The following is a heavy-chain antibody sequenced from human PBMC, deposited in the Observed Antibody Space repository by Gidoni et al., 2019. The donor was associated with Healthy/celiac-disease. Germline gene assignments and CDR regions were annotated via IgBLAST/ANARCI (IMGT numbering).Heavy chain of an antibody. V-gene: IGHV3-48*03. CDR2: ISSSGSTI. D-gene: IGHD4-4*01. Sequence: EVQLVESGGGLVQPGGSLRLSCAASGFTFSSYDMNWVRQAPGKGLEWGSYISSSGSTIYYADSVKGRFTISRDNAKNSLYLQMNSLRAEDTAVYYCARDSRGMTTVWDDYYGMDVWGQGTTVTVSS. CDR3: ARDSRGMTTVWDDYYGMDV. CDR1: GFTFSSYD. J-gene: IGHJ6*02.